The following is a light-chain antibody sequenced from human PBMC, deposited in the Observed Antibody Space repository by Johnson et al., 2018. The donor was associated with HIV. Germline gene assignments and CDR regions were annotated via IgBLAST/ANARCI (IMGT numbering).Light chain of an antibody. CDR3: ATGSGSLN. CDR2: ENN. CDR1: TSNIGNNY. V-gene: IGLV1-51*02. J-gene: IGLJ1*01. Sequence: VLTQPPSVSAAPGQKVTISCSGGTSNIGNNYVSWYQHLPGTAPKLLIYENNKRPSGSPDRFSGAKSGTSATLAITGLQTGDEGEYYCATGSGSLNFGTGTKVTVL.